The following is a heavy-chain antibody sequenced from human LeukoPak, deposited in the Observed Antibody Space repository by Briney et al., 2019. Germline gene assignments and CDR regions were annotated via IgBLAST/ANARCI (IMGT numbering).Heavy chain of an antibody. CDR3: ATDVSTWGYRYGYVY. D-gene: IGHD5-18*01. CDR2: ISGSGATT. J-gene: IGHJ4*02. CDR1: GFTFSNFA. V-gene: IGHV3-23*01. Sequence: GGSLRLSCAASGFTFSNFAMSWVRQAPGKGLEWVSCISGSGATTYYADSVKGRFTISRDNSKNTLSLQMNSLRVEDTAVYYCATDVSTWGYRYGYVYWGQGTLVTVSS.